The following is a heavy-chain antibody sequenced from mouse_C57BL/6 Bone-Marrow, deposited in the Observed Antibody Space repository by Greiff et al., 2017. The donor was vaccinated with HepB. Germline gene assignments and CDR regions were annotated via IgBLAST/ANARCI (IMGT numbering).Heavy chain of an antibody. CDR3: AKRGPKTPWYYFDY. J-gene: IGHJ2*01. CDR1: GYTFTDYY. V-gene: IGHV1-26*01. D-gene: IGHD1-1*02. CDR2: INPNNGGT. Sequence: EVQLQQSGPELVKPGASVKISCKASGYTFTDYYMNWVKQSHGKSLEWIGDINPNNGGTSYNQKFKGKATLTVDKSSSTAYMELRSLTSEDSAVYYCAKRGPKTPWYYFDYWGQGTTLTVSS.